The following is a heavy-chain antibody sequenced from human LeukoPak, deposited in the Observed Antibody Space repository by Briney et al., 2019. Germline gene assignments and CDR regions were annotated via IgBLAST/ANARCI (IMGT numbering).Heavy chain of an antibody. CDR1: GFTFGDYA. D-gene: IGHD3-3*01. CDR3: TSFYDFWSGYYHFDC. J-gene: IGHJ4*02. V-gene: IGHV3-49*03. CDR2: IRSKAYGGAT. Sequence: YPGGSLRLSCTASGFTFGDYAMSWFRQAPGKGLEWVGFIRSKAYGGATEYAASVKGRFTISRDDSKSIAYLQMNSLKTEDTAVYYCTSFYDFWSGYYHFDCWGQGTLVTVSS.